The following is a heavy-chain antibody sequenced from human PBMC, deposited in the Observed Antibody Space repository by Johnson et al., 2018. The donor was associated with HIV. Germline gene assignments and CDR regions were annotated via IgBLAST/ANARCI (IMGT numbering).Heavy chain of an antibody. CDR2: IYSGGST. CDR1: GFTVSSNY. D-gene: IGHD3-22*01. CDR3: AREEVVVPGHDAFDI. J-gene: IGHJ3*02. Sequence: VQLVESGGGLVQPGGSLRLSCAASGFTVSSNYMSWVRQAPGKGLEWVSVIYSGGSTYYAESVKGRFTVYRDNSKNTLYLQMNSLRAEDTAVYYCAREEVVVPGHDAFDIWGQGTMVTVSS. V-gene: IGHV3-66*01.